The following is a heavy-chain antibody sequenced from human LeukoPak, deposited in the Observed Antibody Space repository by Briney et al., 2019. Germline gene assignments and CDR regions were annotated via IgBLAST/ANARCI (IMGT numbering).Heavy chain of an antibody. CDR3: ARAEVGYFDY. D-gene: IGHD1-26*01. CDR1: GGSISSGGYY. CDR2: IYYSGST. J-gene: IGHJ4*02. Sequence: SETLSLTCTVSGGSISSGGYYWSWIRQHPGKGLEWIGYIYYSGSTYYNPSLKSRVTISVDTSKNQFSLKLSSVTAADTAVYYCARAEVGYFDYWGQGTLVTVSS. V-gene: IGHV4-31*03.